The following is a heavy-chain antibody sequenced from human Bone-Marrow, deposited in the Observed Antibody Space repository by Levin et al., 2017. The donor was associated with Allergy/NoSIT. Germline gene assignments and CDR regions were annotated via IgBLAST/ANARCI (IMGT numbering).Heavy chain of an antibody. Sequence: PRASVKVSCAASGFTFSTYNMNWVRQAPGKGLEWVSSISSSSSYVYSADSVKGRFTISRDNAKNSLYLQMSSLRAEDTAVYYCARGSSWYDTWYFGLWGRGTLVTVSS. V-gene: IGHV3-21*01. CDR1: GFTFSTYN. D-gene: IGHD6-13*01. CDR2: ISSSSSYV. CDR3: ARGSSWYDTWYFGL. J-gene: IGHJ2*01.